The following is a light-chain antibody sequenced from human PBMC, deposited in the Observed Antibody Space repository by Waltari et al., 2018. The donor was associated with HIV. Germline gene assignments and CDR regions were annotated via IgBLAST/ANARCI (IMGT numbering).Light chain of an antibody. CDR2: EVS. J-gene: IGLJ2*01. CDR1: SSDVGDYNH. V-gene: IGLV2-14*01. CDR3: SSYTSSNTLVV. Sequence: QSALTQPASVSGSPGQSITISCPGPSSDVGDYNHVSWYQQRPGKAPKLIIYEVSHRPSGVSNRFSGSKSGNTASLTISGLQAEDEADYFCSSYTSSNTLVVFGGGTKLTVL.